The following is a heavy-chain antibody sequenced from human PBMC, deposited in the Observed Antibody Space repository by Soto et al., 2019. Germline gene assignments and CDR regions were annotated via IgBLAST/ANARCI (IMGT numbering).Heavy chain of an antibody. CDR3: ARGVAGRDSSGYYPAFDI. CDR2: IYYSGST. CDR1: GGSISSYY. Sequence: SEPLSLTCTGSGGSISSYYWSWIRQPPGKGLEWIGYIYYSGSTNYNPSLKSRVTISVDTSKNQFSLKLSSVTAADTAVYYCARGVAGRDSSGYYPAFDIWGQGTMVTVSS. D-gene: IGHD3-22*01. J-gene: IGHJ3*02. V-gene: IGHV4-59*01.